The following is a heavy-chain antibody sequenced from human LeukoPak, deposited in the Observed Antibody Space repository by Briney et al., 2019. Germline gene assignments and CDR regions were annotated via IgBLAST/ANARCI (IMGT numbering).Heavy chain of an antibody. CDR2: INHSGST. J-gene: IGHJ6*03. CDR3: AGLGGGWYYYYYYMDV. CDR1: GGSFNDYY. V-gene: IGHV4-34*01. Sequence: SETLSLTCAVYGGSFNDYYWNWIRQPPGKGLEWIGEINHSGSTNYNPSLKSRVTISVDTSKNQFSLKLSSVTAADTAVYYSAGLGGGWYYYYYYMDVWGKGTTVTVSS. D-gene: IGHD3-16*01.